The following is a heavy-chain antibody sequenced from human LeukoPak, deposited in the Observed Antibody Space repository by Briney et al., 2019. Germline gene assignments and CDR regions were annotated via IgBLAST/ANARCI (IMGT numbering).Heavy chain of an antibody. CDR1: GFTFSNSW. CDR2: IKKTGSET. CDR3: ARAIRGGIAARFTGY. V-gene: IGHV3-7*01. D-gene: IGHD6-6*01. Sequence: PGGSLRLSCAASGFTFSNSWMSWVRQAPGKGLEWVAYIKKTGSETYYVDSVKGRFTISRDNSKNTLYLQMNSLRAEDTAVYYCARAIRGGIAARFTGYWGQGTLVTVSS. J-gene: IGHJ4*02.